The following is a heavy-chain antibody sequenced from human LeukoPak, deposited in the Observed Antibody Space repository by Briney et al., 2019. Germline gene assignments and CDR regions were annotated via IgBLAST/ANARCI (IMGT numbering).Heavy chain of an antibody. CDR2: IYYSGST. J-gene: IGHJ4*02. CDR1: GGSISSYY. Sequence: PSETLSLTCTVSGGSISSYYWSWIRQPPGRGLEWIGYIYYSGSTNYNPSLKSRVTISVDTSKNQFSLRLSSVTAADTAVYYCARDDYGDFFFDSWGRGTLVTVSS. V-gene: IGHV4-59*01. CDR3: ARDDYGDFFFDS. D-gene: IGHD4-17*01.